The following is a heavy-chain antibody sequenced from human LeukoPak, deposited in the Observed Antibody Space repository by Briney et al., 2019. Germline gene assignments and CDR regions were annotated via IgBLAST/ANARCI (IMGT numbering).Heavy chain of an antibody. Sequence: QSGGSLRLSCAASEFTFSSYEMYWVRQAPGKGLEWVSYISSSGSTIYYADSVKGRFTISRDNAKNSLYLQMNSLRAEDTAIYYCARLPYSGYGGGRVYWGQGTLVTVSS. V-gene: IGHV3-48*03. CDR2: ISSSGSTI. D-gene: IGHD5-12*01. J-gene: IGHJ4*02. CDR1: EFTFSSYE. CDR3: ARLPYSGYGGGRVY.